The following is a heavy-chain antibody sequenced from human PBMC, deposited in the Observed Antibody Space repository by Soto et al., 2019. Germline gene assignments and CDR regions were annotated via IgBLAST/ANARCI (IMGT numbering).Heavy chain of an antibody. J-gene: IGHJ6*02. CDR1: GYTFTAYG. Sequence: ASVKVSCKASGYTFTAYGISWVRQPPGQGLEWMGWISVYNGNTDYAQKLQDRVTMTTDTSTSTAYMELRSLRSDDTAVYYCARFQASNLLAVCGQGTTVTGSS. CDR3: ARFQASNLLAV. V-gene: IGHV1-18*01. CDR2: ISVYNGNT.